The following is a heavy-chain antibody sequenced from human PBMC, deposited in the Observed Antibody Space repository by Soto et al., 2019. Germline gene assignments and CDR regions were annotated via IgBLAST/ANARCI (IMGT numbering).Heavy chain of an antibody. CDR2: IYYSGST. D-gene: IGHD4-17*01. Sequence: QVQLQESGPGLVKPSQTLSLTCTVSGGSISSGGYYWSWIRQHPGKGLEWIGYIYYSGSTYYNPSLKSRVTISVDTSKNQFALKLSSVTAADTAVYYCSLSTRTNYYYYGMDVWGQGTTVNVSS. J-gene: IGHJ6*02. CDR3: SLSTRTNYYYYGMDV. CDR1: GGSISSGGYY. V-gene: IGHV4-31*03.